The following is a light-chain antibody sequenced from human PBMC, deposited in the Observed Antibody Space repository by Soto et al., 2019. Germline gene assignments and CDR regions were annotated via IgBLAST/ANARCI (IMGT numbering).Light chain of an antibody. CDR1: QRINNN. J-gene: IGKJ4*01. V-gene: IGKV3-15*01. Sequence: EIVMTQSPATLSVSPGERATISCRASQRINNNLAWYQQKPGQAPRLLIYGASTRATGIPARFSGSASGTEFTLTISSLQSEDFAVYYCQQSNNWPLTFGGGTKV. CDR3: QQSNNWPLT. CDR2: GAS.